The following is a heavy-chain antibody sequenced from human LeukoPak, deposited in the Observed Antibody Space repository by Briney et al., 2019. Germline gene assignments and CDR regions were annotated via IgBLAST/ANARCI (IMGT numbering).Heavy chain of an antibody. Sequence: PSETLSLTCSVSGESIDSGGYYRGWIRQPPGKGLDWIGSIKYSGNTHYNPSLKSRVTISVDRSKNQFSLKMSSVTAADSAVYYCSRHDGVSYSGSWYPSRFGPWGQGALVLVSS. J-gene: IGHJ5*02. D-gene: IGHD6-13*01. V-gene: IGHV4-39*01. CDR3: SRHDGVSYSGSWYPSRFGP. CDR1: GESIDSGGYY. CDR2: IKYSGNT.